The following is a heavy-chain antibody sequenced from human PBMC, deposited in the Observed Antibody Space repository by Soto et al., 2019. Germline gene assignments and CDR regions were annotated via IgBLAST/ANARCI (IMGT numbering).Heavy chain of an antibody. CDR3: ARGSTDSYPGSRIFDF. V-gene: IGHV3-23*01. J-gene: IGHJ4*02. Sequence: GGSLRLSCVASGLTFGSRAMTWVRQAPGEGLQWVSTITDTGGDAKYADSVRGRFVISRDNSKKTLYLQMASLTAEDSAMYYCARGSTDSYPGSRIFDFWGRGTLVTVSS. D-gene: IGHD3-10*01. CDR1: GLTFGSRA. CDR2: ITDTGGDA.